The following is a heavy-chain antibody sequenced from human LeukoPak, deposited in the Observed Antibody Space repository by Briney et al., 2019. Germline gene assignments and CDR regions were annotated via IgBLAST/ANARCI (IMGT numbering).Heavy chain of an antibody. J-gene: IGHJ4*02. CDR1: GFIFSSYT. CDR3: AREPRDCTGATCQSAGGYYFYY. CDR2: ISASGGST. Sequence: GGSLRLSCAASGFIFSSYTMSWVRQAPGKGPEWVSGISASGGSTYYVDSVKGRFTISRDNSKNTVYLQMNSLRAEDTAVYFCAREPRDCTGATCQSAGGYYFYYWSQGTLVTVSS. V-gene: IGHV3-23*01. D-gene: IGHD4/OR15-4a*01.